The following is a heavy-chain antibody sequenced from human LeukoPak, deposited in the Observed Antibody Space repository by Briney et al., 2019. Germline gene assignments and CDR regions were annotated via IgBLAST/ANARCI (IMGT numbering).Heavy chain of an antibody. V-gene: IGHV3-21*01. CDR1: GFTFSSYS. J-gene: IGHJ6*03. CDR3: ARAGLKPRGDCSGGSCYSQYYYYYYMDV. CDR2: ISSSSSYI. Sequence: GGSLRLSCAASGFTFSSYSMNWVRQAPGKGLEWVSSISSSSSYIYYADSVKGRFTISRDNAKNSLYLQTNSLRAEDTAVYYCARAGLKPRGDCSGGSCYSQYYYYYYMDVWGKGTTVTVSS. D-gene: IGHD2-15*01.